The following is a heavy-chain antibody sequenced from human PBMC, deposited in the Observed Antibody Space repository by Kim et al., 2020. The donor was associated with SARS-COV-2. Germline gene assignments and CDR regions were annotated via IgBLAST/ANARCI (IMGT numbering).Heavy chain of an antibody. CDR3: AKDRTRYSYGYSIFDY. V-gene: IGHV3-23*01. CDR1: GFTFSSYA. Sequence: GGSLRLSCAASGFTFSSYAMSWVRQAPGKGLEWVSAISGSGGSTYYADSVKGRFTISRDNSKNTLYLQMNSLRAEDTAVYYCAKDRTRYSYGYSIFDYWGQGTLVTVSS. D-gene: IGHD5-18*01. CDR2: ISGSGGST. J-gene: IGHJ4*02.